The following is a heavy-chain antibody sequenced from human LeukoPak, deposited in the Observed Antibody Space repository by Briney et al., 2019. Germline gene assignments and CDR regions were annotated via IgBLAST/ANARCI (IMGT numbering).Heavy chain of an antibody. CDR3: ARVLPYDYINRFDR. V-gene: IGHV3-23*01. CDR1: GFTFSSYA. CDR2: ISGSGGST. D-gene: IGHD4-11*01. Sequence: QPGGSLRLSCAASGFTFSSYAMSWVRQAPGKGLEWVSAISGSGGSTYYADSVKGRFTISRDNAKNSLYLQMNSLRAEDTAVYYCARVLPYDYINRFDRWGQGTLVTVSS. J-gene: IGHJ5*02.